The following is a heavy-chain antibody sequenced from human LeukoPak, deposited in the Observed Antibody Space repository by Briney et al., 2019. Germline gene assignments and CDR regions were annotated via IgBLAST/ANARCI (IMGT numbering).Heavy chain of an antibody. Sequence: PGGSLRLSCAASGFTFSSHWMTWVRQAPGMGLEWVANIKHDGSEKYYVDSVKGRFTISRDNSKNTLYLQMNSLRAEDTAVYYCASHSYSNYFDYWGQGTLVTVSS. CDR3: ASHSYSNYFDY. V-gene: IGHV3-7*01. CDR2: IKHDGSEK. D-gene: IGHD4-11*01. J-gene: IGHJ4*02. CDR1: GFTFSSHW.